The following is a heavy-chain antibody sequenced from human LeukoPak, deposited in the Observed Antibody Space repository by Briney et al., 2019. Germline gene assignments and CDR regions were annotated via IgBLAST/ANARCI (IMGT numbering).Heavy chain of an antibody. CDR1: GYSFTSYW. V-gene: IGHV5-51*01. J-gene: IGHJ6*03. Sequence: GESLKISCKGSGYSFTSYWIGWVCQMPGKGLEWMGIIYPGDSDTRYSPSFQGQVTISADKSISTAYLQWSSLKASDTAMYYCARTYSGYDRYYYYYYMDVWGKGTTVTVSS. CDR3: ARTYSGYDRYYYYYYMDV. CDR2: IYPGDSDT. D-gene: IGHD5-12*01.